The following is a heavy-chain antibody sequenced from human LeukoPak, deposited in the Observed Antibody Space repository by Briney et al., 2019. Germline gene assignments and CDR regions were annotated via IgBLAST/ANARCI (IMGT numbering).Heavy chain of an antibody. CDR3: ARGVHDYGDYSDY. Sequence: SETLSLTCNVSGGSIRGYYWGWIRQPPGKGLEWIGSIYHSGSTYYNPSLKSRVTISVDTSKNQFSLKLSSVTAADTAVYYCARGVHDYGDYSDYWGQGTLVTVSS. J-gene: IGHJ4*02. D-gene: IGHD4-17*01. CDR2: IYHSGST. V-gene: IGHV4-38-2*02. CDR1: GGSIRGYY.